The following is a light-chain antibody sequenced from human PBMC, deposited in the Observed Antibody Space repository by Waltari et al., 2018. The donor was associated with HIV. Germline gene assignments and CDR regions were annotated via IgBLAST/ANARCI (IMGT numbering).Light chain of an antibody. J-gene: IGLJ3*02. Sequence: QSALTQPRSVSGSPGQSVTISCTGTSSDVGGYNYVSWYQQHPGKAPKLMIYDISKRPSGVPVRFAGCKSGNTASLTTSGFQAEDEADYYCCSYAGSYTCGGFGGGTKLTVL. CDR3: CSYAGSYTCGG. V-gene: IGLV2-11*01. CDR2: DIS. CDR1: SSDVGGYNY.